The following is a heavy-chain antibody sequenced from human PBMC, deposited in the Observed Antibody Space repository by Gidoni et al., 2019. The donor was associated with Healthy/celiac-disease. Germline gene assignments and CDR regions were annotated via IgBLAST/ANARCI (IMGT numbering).Heavy chain of an antibody. CDR3: AGATGAFDI. CDR2: IYYSGST. J-gene: IGHJ3*02. V-gene: IGHV4-59*01. CDR1: GGSISSYY. Sequence: QVQLQESGPGLVKPSETLSLTCPVSGGSISSYYWSWIRQPPGKGLEWIGYIYYSGSTNYNPSLKSRVTISVDTSKNQFSLKLSSVTAADTAVYYCAGATGAFDIWGQGTMVTVSS.